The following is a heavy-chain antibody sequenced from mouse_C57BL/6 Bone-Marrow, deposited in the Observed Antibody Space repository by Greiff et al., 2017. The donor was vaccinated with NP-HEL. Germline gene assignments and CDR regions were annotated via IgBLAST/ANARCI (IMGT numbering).Heavy chain of an antibody. CDR3: ARGWLRGDY. V-gene: IGHV1-69*01. CDR2: IAPSDSYT. Sequence: QVQLQQPGAELVMPGASVKLSCKASGYTFTSYWMHWVKQRPGQGLEWLGEIAPSDSYTNYNQKFKGKSTLTVDKSSSTAYMQLSSLTSEDTAVYYCARGWLRGDYWGQGTSVTVSS. D-gene: IGHD2-2*01. J-gene: IGHJ4*01. CDR1: GYTFTSYW.